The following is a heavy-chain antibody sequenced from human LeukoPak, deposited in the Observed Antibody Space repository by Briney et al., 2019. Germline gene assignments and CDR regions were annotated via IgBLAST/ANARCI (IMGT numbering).Heavy chain of an antibody. V-gene: IGHV4-59*12. CDR2: IVGSGST. CDR1: GGSISSYY. CDR3: ARNGDYAIDY. Sequence: SETLSLTCTVSGGSISSYYWSWIRQPPGKGLEWIGEIVGSGSTNSNPSLRSRITISMDGSKNQFFLNVNSVTAADTAVYYCARNGDYAIDYWGQGTLVTVSS. J-gene: IGHJ4*02. D-gene: IGHD2-21*01.